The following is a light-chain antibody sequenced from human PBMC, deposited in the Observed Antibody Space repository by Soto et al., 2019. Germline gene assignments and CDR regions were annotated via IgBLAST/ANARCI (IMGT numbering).Light chain of an antibody. CDR3: QQSYSTPSWT. CDR1: QNIDTF. CDR2: SAS. J-gene: IGKJ1*01. V-gene: IGKV1-39*01. Sequence: DLQVTQSPSSLSASVGDRVTITCRTSQNIDTFLNWYQQEAGKAPKLLIYSASSLQTGVPSRFSGSGSGTVFTLTISSLQPGDFATYYCQQSYSTPSWTFGQGTKVDI.